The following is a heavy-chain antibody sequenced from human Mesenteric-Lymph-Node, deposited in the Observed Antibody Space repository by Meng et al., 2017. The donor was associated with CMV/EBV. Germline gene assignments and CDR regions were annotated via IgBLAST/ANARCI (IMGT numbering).Heavy chain of an antibody. CDR1: GFNFNSYG. V-gene: IGHV3-30*02. Sequence: GGSLRLSCVTSGFNFNSYGLHWVRQAPGQELEWVAFIRYDGSNQYFADSVKGRFTISRDSSSDTLYLQMNSLRVEDTAMYYCAKDAKGGYDWGYGFDMWGQGTTVTVSS. D-gene: IGHD5-12*01. CDR3: AKDAKGGYDWGYGFDM. J-gene: IGHJ6*02. CDR2: IRYDGSNQ.